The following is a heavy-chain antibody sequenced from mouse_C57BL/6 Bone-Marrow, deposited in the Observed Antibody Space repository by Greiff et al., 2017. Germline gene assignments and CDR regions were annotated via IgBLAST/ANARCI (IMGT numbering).Heavy chain of an antibody. CDR1: YTFSRRVH. D-gene: IGHD1-1*01. CDR3: SEDSAVYYCACRGSSPLGYFDV. J-gene: IGHJ1*03. V-gene: IGHV1-87*01. Sequence: QVQLQQSGPELARPWASVKISCQAFYTFSRRVHFAIRDTNYWMQWVKQRPGQGLEWIGAIYPGNGDTSYNQKFKCKATLSADKSSSPAYIQLSSLTSEDSAVYYCACRGSSPLGYFDVWGTGTTVTVSS. CDR2: GQGLEWIG.